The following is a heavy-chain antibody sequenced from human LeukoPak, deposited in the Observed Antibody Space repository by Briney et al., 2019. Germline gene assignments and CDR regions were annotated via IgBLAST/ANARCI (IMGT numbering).Heavy chain of an antibody. Sequence: SETLSLTCAVSGGSISSGSYYWSWIRQPAGKGLEWIGRIYTSGSTNYNPSLKSRVTISVDTSKNQFSLKLSSVTAADTAVYYCARDSYDYVWGSSNFDYWGQGTLVTVSS. CDR3: ARDSYDYVWGSSNFDY. CDR1: GGSISSGSYY. J-gene: IGHJ4*02. D-gene: IGHD3-16*01. CDR2: IYTSGST. V-gene: IGHV4-61*02.